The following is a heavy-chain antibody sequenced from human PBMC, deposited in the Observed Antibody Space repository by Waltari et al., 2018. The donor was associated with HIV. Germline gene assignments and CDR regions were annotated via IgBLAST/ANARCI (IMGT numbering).Heavy chain of an antibody. J-gene: IGHJ4*02. CDR3: AREPDFDY. CDR2: VYSSGTT. V-gene: IGHV4-61*02. Sequence: QVHLQESGPGLVKPSQTLSLTCPISGGSISSGSYHWSWVRQPAGKGLEWIGRVYSSGTTNYNPSLKSRVTISIDTSKNQFSLKLSSVTAADTAVYYCAREPDFDYWGQGTLVTVSS. CDR1: GGSISSGSYH.